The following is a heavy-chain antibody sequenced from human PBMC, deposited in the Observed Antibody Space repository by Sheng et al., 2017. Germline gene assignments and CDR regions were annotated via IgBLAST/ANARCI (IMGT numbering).Heavy chain of an antibody. CDR3: ARGRGMVVTNYFDY. CDR1: GFTFSSYS. J-gene: IGHJ4*02. V-gene: IGHV3-21*01. CDR2: ISSSSSYI. Sequence: EVQLVESGGGLVKPGGSLRLSCAASGFTFSSYSMNWVRQAPGKGLEWVSSISSSSSYIYYADSVKGRFTISRDNAKNSLYLQMNSLRAEDTAVYYCARGRGMVVTNYFDYWGQGTLVTVSS. D-gene: IGHD2-15*01.